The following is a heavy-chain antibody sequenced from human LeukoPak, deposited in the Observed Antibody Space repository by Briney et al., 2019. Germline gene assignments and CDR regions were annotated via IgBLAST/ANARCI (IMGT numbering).Heavy chain of an antibody. CDR1: GFTFSSYA. J-gene: IGHJ4*02. CDR3: ARQFIAVAGTFDY. D-gene: IGHD6-19*01. V-gene: IGHV3-30*04. Sequence: GRPLRLSCAASGFTFSSYAMHWVRQAPGKGLEWVAVISYDGSNKYYADSVKGRFTISRDNSKNTLYLQMNSLRAEDTAVYYCARQFIAVAGTFDYWGQGTLVTVSS. CDR2: ISYDGSNK.